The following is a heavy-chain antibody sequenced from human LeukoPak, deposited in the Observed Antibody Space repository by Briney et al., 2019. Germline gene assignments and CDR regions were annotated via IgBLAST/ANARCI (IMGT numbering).Heavy chain of an antibody. CDR2: INPNSGGT. D-gene: IGHD3-10*01. Sequence: EASVKVSCKASGYTFTGYYMHWVRQAPGQGLEWMGWINPNSGGTNYAQKFQGRVTMTRDTSISTAYMELSRLRSDDTAVYYCARGPWVVRGVPNAFDIWGQGTMVTVSS. V-gene: IGHV1-2*02. CDR1: GYTFTGYY. CDR3: ARGPWVVRGVPNAFDI. J-gene: IGHJ3*02.